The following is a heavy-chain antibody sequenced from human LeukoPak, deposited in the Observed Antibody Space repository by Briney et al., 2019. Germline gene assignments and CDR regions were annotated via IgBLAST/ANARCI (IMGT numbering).Heavy chain of an antibody. CDR1: GYTFTSYG. CDR2: ISVYNGNT. D-gene: IGHD3-16*01. V-gene: IGHV1-18*01. Sequence: ASVSVSCKASGYTFTSYGISWVRQAPGQGLEWMGWISVYNGNTNYAQKFQGRVTMTTDTSTSTAYMELRSLRSDDTAVYYCAREGVKGYYYGMDVWGQGTTVTVSS. CDR3: AREGVKGYYYGMDV. J-gene: IGHJ6*02.